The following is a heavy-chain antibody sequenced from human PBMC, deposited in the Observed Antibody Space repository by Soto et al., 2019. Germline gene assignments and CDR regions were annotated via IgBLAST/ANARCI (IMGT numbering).Heavy chain of an antibody. CDR3: ASAYYYDSSGYYDPLYGMDV. V-gene: IGHV5-51*01. CDR1: GYSFTSYW. Sequence: GESLKISCKGSGYSFTSYWIGWVRQMPGKGLEWMGIIYPGDSDTRYNPSFQGQVTISADKSISTAYLQWSSLKASDTAMYYCASAYYYDSSGYYDPLYGMDVWGQGTTVTVSS. J-gene: IGHJ6*02. D-gene: IGHD3-22*01. CDR2: IYPGDSDT.